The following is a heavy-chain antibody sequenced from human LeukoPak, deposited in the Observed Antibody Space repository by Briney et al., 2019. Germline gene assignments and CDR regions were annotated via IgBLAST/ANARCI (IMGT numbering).Heavy chain of an antibody. Sequence: PGGSQSLFCAASGFTFSSYEINWVRQAPGKGLEWVSSISSSSSYIYYADSVKGRFTISRDNAKNSLYLQMNSLRAEDTAVYYCARGTTVGYWGQGTWVTVSS. CDR3: ARGTTVGY. CDR1: GFTFSSYE. V-gene: IGHV3-21*01. CDR2: ISSSSSYI. J-gene: IGHJ4*02. D-gene: IGHD4-17*01.